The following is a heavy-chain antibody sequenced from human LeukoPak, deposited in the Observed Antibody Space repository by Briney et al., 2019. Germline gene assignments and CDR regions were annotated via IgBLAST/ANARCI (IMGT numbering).Heavy chain of an antibody. CDR1: GGSISSSNYY. CDR2: IYTSGTT. Sequence: SETLSLTCTVSGGSISSSNYYWSWIRQPAGKGLEWIGRIYTSGTTNYNPSLKSRVTISIDTSKNQFSLKLSSVTAADTAVYYCARAVGGDGSGSLWGPGTLVTVSS. J-gene: IGHJ4*02. D-gene: IGHD3-10*01. V-gene: IGHV4-61*02. CDR3: ARAVGGDGSGSL.